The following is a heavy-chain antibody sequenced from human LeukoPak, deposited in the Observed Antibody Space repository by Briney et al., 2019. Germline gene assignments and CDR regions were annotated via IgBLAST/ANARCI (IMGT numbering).Heavy chain of an antibody. D-gene: IGHD4-17*01. CDR1: GGSFSGYY. V-gene: IGHV4-34*01. Sequence: SETLSPTCAVYGGSFSGYYWSWIRQPPGKGLEWIGEINHSGSTNYNPSLKSRVTILVDTSKNQFSLKLSSVTAADTAVYYCARGHSPVTTKVSYFQHWGQGTLVTVSS. J-gene: IGHJ1*01. CDR2: INHSGST. CDR3: ARGHSPVTTKVSYFQH.